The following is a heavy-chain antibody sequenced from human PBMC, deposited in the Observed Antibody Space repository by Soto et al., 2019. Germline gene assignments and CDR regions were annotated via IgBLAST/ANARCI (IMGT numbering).Heavy chain of an antibody. CDR2: ISYDGSNK. J-gene: IGHJ4*02. V-gene: IGHV3-30-3*01. D-gene: IGHD6-19*01. CDR3: ARDHRVPGRGYFDY. CDR1: KFTFSSYA. Sequence: QVQLVESGGGVVQSGRSLRLSCAASKFTFSSYAMHWVRQAPGKGLEWVAVISYDGSNKYYADSVKGRFTISRDNSRNTLYLQMNSLRAEDTAVYYCARDHRVPGRGYFDYWGQGTLVTVSS.